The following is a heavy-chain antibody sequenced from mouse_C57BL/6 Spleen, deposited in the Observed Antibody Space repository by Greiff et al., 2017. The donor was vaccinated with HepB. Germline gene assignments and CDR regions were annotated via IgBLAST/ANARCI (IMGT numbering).Heavy chain of an antibody. CDR2: ISGGGGNT. CDR1: GFTFSSYT. CDR3: ARRGDYPFDY. Sequence: EVKLVESGGGLVKPGGSLKLSCAASGFTFSSYTMSWVRQTPEKRLEWVATISGGGGNTYYPDSVKGRFTISRDNAKNTLYLQMSSLRSEDTALYYCARRGDYPFDYWGQGTTLTVSS. J-gene: IGHJ2*01. V-gene: IGHV5-9*01. D-gene: IGHD2-4*01.